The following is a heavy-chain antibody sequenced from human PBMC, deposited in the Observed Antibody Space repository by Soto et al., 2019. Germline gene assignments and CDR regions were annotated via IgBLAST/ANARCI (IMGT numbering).Heavy chain of an antibody. Sequence: ASVKVSCKASGGTFSSYAISWVRQAPGQGLEWMGGIIPIFGTANYAQKFQGRVTITADESTSTAYMELGSLRSEDTAIYYCARPLGGSGDFFFDPWGQGTLVTVSS. V-gene: IGHV1-69*13. J-gene: IGHJ5*02. CDR2: IIPIFGTA. CDR1: GGTFSSYA. CDR3: ARPLGGSGDFFFDP. D-gene: IGHD3-3*01.